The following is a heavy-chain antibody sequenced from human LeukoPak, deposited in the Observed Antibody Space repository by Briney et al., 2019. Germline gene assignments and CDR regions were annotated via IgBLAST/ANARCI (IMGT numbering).Heavy chain of an antibody. CDR1: GYIFTSYA. Sequence: GASVKVSCKASGYIFTSYAIIWVRQAPGQGLECMGWIHTNTENPTYAQGFTGRFVFSSDTSVSTAYLQISSLKAEDTAIYYCARIAAGGAGLFDYWGQGTLVTVSS. V-gene: IGHV7-4-1*02. CDR2: IHTNTENP. CDR3: ARIAAGGAGLFDY. D-gene: IGHD6-25*01. J-gene: IGHJ4*02.